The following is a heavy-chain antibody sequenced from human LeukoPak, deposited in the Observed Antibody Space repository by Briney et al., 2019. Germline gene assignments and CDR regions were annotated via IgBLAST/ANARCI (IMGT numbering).Heavy chain of an antibody. D-gene: IGHD6-13*01. CDR1: GGTXSSYA. CDR3: ARAGDSSSWAFDY. Sequence: GASVKVSCKASGGTXSSYAISWVRQAPGQGLEWMGRIISIFGTENYAQKFQGRVTITADESTSTAYMELSSLRSEDTAVYYCARAGDSSSWAFDYWGQGTLVTVSS. V-gene: IGHV1-69*13. J-gene: IGHJ4*02. CDR2: IISIFGTE.